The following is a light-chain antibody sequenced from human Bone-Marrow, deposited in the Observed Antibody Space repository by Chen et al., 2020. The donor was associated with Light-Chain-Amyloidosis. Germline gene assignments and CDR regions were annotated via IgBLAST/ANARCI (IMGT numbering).Light chain of an antibody. CDR1: DLPTKY. Sequence: SYELTQPPSVSVSPGQTARITCSGDDLPTKYAYWYQQKPGQAPVLVIQRDTERPSGISERFSGSLSGTTATVTISGVQAEDEADYHCQSADSSGTYEVIFGGGTKLTVL. V-gene: IGLV3-25*03. J-gene: IGLJ2*01. CDR2: RDT. CDR3: QSADSSGTYEVI.